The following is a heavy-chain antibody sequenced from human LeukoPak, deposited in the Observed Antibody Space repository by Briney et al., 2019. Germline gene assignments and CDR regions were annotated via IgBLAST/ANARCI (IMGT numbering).Heavy chain of an antibody. Sequence: GGSLRLSCAASGFTVSDYYMSWVRQAPGKGLEWVSVVYSGGNTYYADSVKDRFTISRDNSKNTLCLQMNSLRAEDTAVYFCARDTDYGDYFDGMDVWGQGTTVTVSS. V-gene: IGHV3-53*01. D-gene: IGHD4-17*01. CDR1: GFTVSDYY. CDR2: VYSGGNT. J-gene: IGHJ6*02. CDR3: ARDTDYGDYFDGMDV.